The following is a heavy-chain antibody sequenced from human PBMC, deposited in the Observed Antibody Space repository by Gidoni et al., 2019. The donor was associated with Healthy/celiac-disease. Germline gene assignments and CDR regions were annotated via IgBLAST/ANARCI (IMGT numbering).Heavy chain of an antibody. J-gene: IGHJ4*02. Sequence: QVQLVQSGAAVKKPGSSVKVSCKASGGTFSSYAISWVRQAPGQGLEWMGGIIPIFGTANYAQKFQGRVTITADKSTSTAYMELSSLRSEDTAVYYCASGYRGDMITFGGTWGQGTLVTVSS. CDR1: GGTFSSYA. CDR3: ASGYRGDMITFGGT. D-gene: IGHD3-16*01. CDR2: IIPIFGTA. V-gene: IGHV1-69*06.